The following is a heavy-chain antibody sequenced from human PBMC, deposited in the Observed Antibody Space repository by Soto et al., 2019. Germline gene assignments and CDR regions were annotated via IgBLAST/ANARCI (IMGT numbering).Heavy chain of an antibody. CDR1: GYTFTSYA. V-gene: IGHV1-3*01. Sequence: ASVKVSCKASGYTFTSYAMHWLRQAPGQRLEWMGWINAGNGNTKYSQKLQGRVTITTDTSTSTAYMELRSLRSNDTAIYYCAMVDVYVTPSPQDVWGQETTLPVSS. J-gene: IGHJ6*02. D-gene: IGHD2-8*01. CDR2: INAGNGNT. CDR3: AMVDVYVTPSPQDV.